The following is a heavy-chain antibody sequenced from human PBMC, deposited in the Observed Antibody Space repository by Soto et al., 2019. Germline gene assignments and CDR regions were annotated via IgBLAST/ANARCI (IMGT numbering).Heavy chain of an antibody. J-gene: IGHJ2*01. Sequence: QIQVVQSEVEVKRPGASVRISCKASGYTLDNHAITWVRQAPGQGLEWMGWIGALLYNDATNYARKFQGRLTMARDTSANTVYMDLGRLRSDDTAVYYCARGTKGAGGWYFDLWGRGTLVVVSS. V-gene: IGHV1-18*01. D-gene: IGHD2-8*01. CDR3: ARGTKGAGGWYFDL. CDR1: GYTLDNHA. CDR2: IGALLYNDAT.